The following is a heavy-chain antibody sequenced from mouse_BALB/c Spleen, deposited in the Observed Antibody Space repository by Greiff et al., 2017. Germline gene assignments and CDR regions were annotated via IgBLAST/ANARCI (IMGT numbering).Heavy chain of an antibody. CDR3: ARWGGRGYAMDY. CDR2: INPSSGYT. J-gene: IGHJ4*01. CDR1: GYTFTSYT. Sequence: LVESGAELARPGASVKMSCKASGYTFTSYTMHWVKQRPGQGLEWIGYINPSSGYTNYNQKFKDKATLTADKSSSTAYMQLSSLTSEDSAVYYCARWGGRGYAMDYWGQGTSVTVSS. D-gene: IGHD3-3*01. V-gene: IGHV1-4*01.